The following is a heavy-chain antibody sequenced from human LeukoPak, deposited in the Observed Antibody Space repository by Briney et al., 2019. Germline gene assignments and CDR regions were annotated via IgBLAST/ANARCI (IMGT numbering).Heavy chain of an antibody. CDR2: INPNSGGT. CDR3: ARRYCSSANCYTAPDY. D-gene: IGHD2-2*02. CDR1: GYTFTDCH. Sequence: ASVKVSCEASGYTFTDCHMHWARQAPGQGLEWVGWINPNSGGTKYAQTLQGRVTMTRDTSISTAYMELSRLRSDDTAVYYCARRYCSSANCYTAPDYWGQGTLVTVSS. J-gene: IGHJ4*02. V-gene: IGHV1-2*02.